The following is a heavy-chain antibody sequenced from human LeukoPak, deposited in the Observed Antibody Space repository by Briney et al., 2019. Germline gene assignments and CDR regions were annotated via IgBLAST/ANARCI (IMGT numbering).Heavy chain of an antibody. V-gene: IGHV4-30-4*08. Sequence: KPSETLSLTCTVSGGSISSGDYYWSWMRQPPGKGLEWIGYIYYSGSTYYNPSLKSRVTISVDTSKNQFSLKLSSVTAADTAVYYCARRIAARAPLVDWGQGTLVTVSS. CDR3: ARRIAARAPLVD. J-gene: IGHJ4*02. CDR1: GGSISSGDYY. CDR2: IYYSGST. D-gene: IGHD6-6*01.